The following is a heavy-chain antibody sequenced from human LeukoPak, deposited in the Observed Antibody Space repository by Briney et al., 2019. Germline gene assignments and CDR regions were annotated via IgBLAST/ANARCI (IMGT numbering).Heavy chain of an antibody. V-gene: IGHV3-23*01. Sequence: GGSLRLSCAASGFTFSSYAMNWVRQAPGKGLEWVSAISGSGGSTYYADSVKGRFTISRDNSKNTLYLQMNSLRAEDTAVYYCARDSSDIRSLIAHWGQGTLVTVSS. CDR1: GFTFSSYA. D-gene: IGHD2-15*01. J-gene: IGHJ1*01. CDR2: ISGSGGST. CDR3: ARDSSDIRSLIAH.